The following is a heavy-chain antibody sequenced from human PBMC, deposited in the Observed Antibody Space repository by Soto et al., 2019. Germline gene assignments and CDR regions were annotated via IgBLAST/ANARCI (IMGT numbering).Heavy chain of an antibody. CDR3: ARLGGKYYEMDV. D-gene: IGHD1-1*01. CDR1: GFTFSSYS. J-gene: IGHJ6*02. CDR2: ISFSSNHI. V-gene: IGHV3-21*01. Sequence: EVQVVESGGGLVKPGGSLRLSCAASGFTFSSYSMNWVRQAPGQGLEWVSSISFSSNHIYYADSVTGRFTTSRDNAKNSLSLQMNSLRAEDTAVYYCARLGGKYYEMDVWGQGTTVTVSS.